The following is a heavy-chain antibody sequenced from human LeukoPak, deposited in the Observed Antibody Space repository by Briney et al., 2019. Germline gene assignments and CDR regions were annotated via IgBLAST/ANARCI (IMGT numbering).Heavy chain of an antibody. J-gene: IGHJ4*02. V-gene: IGHV4-61*02. Sequence: PSQTLSLTCTVSGGSISSGSYYWSWIRQPAGKGLEWIGRIYTSGSTNYNPSLKSRVTISVDTSKNQFSLKLSSVTAADTAVYYCAREPLGGVIALYFDYWGQGTLVTVSS. D-gene: IGHD3-16*02. CDR3: AREPLGGVIALYFDY. CDR2: IYTSGST. CDR1: GGSISSGSYY.